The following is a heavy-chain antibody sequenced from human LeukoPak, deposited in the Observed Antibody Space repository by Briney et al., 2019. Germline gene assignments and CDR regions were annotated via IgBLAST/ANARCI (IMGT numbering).Heavy chain of an antibody. CDR3: ARDPTVTTSYYFDY. J-gene: IGHJ4*02. V-gene: IGHV3-33*01. CDR1: GFTFSSYG. Sequence: GGSLRLSCAASGFTFSSYGMHWVRQAPGKGPEWVAVIWYDGSNKYYADSVKGRFTISRDNSKNTLYLQMNSLRAEDTAVYYCARDPTVTTSYYFDYWGQGTLVTVSS. D-gene: IGHD4-17*01. CDR2: IWYDGSNK.